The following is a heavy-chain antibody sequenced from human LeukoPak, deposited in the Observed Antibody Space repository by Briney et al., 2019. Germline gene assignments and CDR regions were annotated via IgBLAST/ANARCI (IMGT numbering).Heavy chain of an antibody. CDR3: ARGVLGYYGSGRA. V-gene: IGHV1-46*01. D-gene: IGHD3-10*01. J-gene: IGHJ5*02. Sequence: ASVKVSCKASGYTFINYYLHWVRQAPGHGLEWMAIINPSGGSTSYAQKFQGRVTMTRDTSISTAHMELSRLRSDDTAVYYCARGVLGYYGSGRAWGQGTLVTVSS. CDR1: GYTFINYY. CDR2: INPSGGST.